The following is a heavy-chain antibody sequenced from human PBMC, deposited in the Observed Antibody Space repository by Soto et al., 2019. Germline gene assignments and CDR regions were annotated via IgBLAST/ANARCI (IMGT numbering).Heavy chain of an antibody. V-gene: IGHV1-69*01. CDR3: ARHPPPIVGATGGFDY. CDR2: IIPIFGTA. D-gene: IGHD1-26*01. Sequence: QVQLVQSGAEVKKPGSSVKVSCKASGGTFSSYAISWVRQAPGQGLEWMGGIIPIFGTANYAQKFQGRVTITADESTSTAYMERSSLRSEDTAVYYCARHPPPIVGATGGFDYWGQGTLVTVSS. J-gene: IGHJ4*02. CDR1: GGTFSSYA.